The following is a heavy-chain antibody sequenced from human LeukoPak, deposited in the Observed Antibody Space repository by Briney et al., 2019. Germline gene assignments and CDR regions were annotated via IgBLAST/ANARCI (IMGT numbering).Heavy chain of an antibody. CDR1: GFTSSTYA. J-gene: IGHJ4*02. V-gene: IGHV3-23*01. CDR2: IGGSGDT. CDR3: KEVGAPFDY. Sequence: PGGSLRLSCAASGFTSSTYAMTWVRQAPGKGLEWVSAIGGSGDTYYAASVKGRFTISTDNSKSTLYLQMNSLRADDTAAYYCKEVGAPFDYWGQGTLVSVSS. D-gene: IGHD1-26*01.